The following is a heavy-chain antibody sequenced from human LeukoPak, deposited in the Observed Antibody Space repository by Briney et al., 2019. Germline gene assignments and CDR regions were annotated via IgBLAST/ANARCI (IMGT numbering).Heavy chain of an antibody. CDR1: GFTFSSYS. J-gene: IGHJ3*02. V-gene: IGHV3-21*01. CDR3: ARVLEMATIIGDAFDI. CDR2: ISSSSAYI. Sequence: GGSLRLSCAASGFTFSSYSMNWVRQAPGKGLEWVSSISSSSAYIYYADSVKGRFTISRDNSKNTLYLQMNSLRAEDTAVYYCARVLEMATIIGDAFDIWGQGTMVTVSS. D-gene: IGHD5-24*01.